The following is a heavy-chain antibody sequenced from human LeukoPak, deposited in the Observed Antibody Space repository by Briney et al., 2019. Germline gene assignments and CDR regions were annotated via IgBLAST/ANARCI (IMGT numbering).Heavy chain of an antibody. CDR3: ARSGWSLYNWFDP. J-gene: IGHJ5*02. CDR2: INHSGST. Sequence: PSGTLSLTCTVSGGSISSSSYYWGWIRQPPGKGLEWIGEINHSGSTNYNPSLKSRVTISVDTSKNQFSLKLSSVTAADTAVYYCARSGWSLYNWFDPWGQGTLVTVSS. CDR1: GGSISSSSYY. V-gene: IGHV4-39*07. D-gene: IGHD6-25*01.